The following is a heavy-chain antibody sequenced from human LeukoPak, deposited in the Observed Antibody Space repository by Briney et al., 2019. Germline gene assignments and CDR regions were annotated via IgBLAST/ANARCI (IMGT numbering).Heavy chain of an antibody. J-gene: IGHJ4*02. CDR2: MYYSGCT. CDR1: GFTISSGGYS. Sequence: PSQTLSLTCAVSGFTISSGGYSWGCIRQPPGKGLGWIGCMYYSGCTTYSPSIDSLLTISVDTTKNRFFLHLTSVTAAEPAVSLCPRDGPEAGTRPILNWGEGT. D-gene: IGHD6-19*01. CDR3: PRDGPEAGTRPILN. V-gene: IGHV4-61*08.